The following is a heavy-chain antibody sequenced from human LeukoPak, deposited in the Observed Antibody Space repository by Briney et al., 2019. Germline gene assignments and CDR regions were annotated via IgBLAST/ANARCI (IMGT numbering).Heavy chain of an antibody. Sequence: PGGSLRLSCAASGFTFSSYAMSWVRQAPGKGLEWVSAISGSGGSTYYADSVKGRFTISRDNSKNTLYLQMNSLRAEDTAVYYCARDASLYSGYDYDYWGQGTLDTVSS. CDR1: GFTFSSYA. D-gene: IGHD5-12*01. CDR3: ARDASLYSGYDYDY. J-gene: IGHJ4*02. V-gene: IGHV3-23*01. CDR2: ISGSGGST.